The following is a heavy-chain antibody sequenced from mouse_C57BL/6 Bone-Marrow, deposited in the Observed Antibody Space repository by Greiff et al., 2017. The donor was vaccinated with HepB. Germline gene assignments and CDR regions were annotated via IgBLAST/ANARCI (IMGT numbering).Heavy chain of an antibody. D-gene: IGHD2-2*01. CDR2: ISSGSSTI. V-gene: IGHV5-17*01. CDR1: GFTFSDYG. CDR3: TRYGYDTGSHYFDY. Sequence: EVKLVESGGGLVKPGGSLKLSCAASGFTFSDYGMHWVRQAPEKGLEWVAYISSGSSTIYYAETVKGRFTISRDNAKNTLFLQMTSLWSEDTAMYYCTRYGYDTGSHYFDYWGQGTTLTVSS. J-gene: IGHJ2*01.